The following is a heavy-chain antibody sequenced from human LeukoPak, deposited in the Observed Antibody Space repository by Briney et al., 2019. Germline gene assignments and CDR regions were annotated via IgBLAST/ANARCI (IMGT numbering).Heavy chain of an antibody. CDR1: GDSISSNNYY. D-gene: IGHD3-10*01. CDR2: IYYSGST. J-gene: IGHJ4*02. V-gene: IGHV4-61*05. Sequence: PSETLSLTCTVSGDSISSNNYYWGWIRQPPGKGLEWIGYIYYSGSTNYNPSLKSRVTISVDTSKNQFSLKLSSVTAADTAVYYCARMGLVRGYFDYWGQGTLVTVSS. CDR3: ARMGLVRGYFDY.